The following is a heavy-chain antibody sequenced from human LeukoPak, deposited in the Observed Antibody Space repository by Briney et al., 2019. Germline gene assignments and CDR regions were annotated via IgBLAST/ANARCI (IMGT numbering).Heavy chain of an antibody. CDR1: GGSISSGGYY. CDR2: IYYSGST. J-gene: IGHJ4*02. V-gene: IGHV4-31*03. Sequence: SETLSLTCTVSGGSISSGGYYWSWIRQHPGKGLEWIGYIYYSGSTYYNPSLKSRVTISVDTSKDQFSLKLSSVTAADTAVYYCARGRRDGYNGYWGQGTLVTVSS. D-gene: IGHD5-24*01. CDR3: ARGRRDGYNGY.